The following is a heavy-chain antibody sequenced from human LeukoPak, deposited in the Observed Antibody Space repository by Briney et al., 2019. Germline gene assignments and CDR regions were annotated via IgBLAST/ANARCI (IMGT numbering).Heavy chain of an antibody. V-gene: IGHV3-11*01. CDR2: ISSSGSTI. D-gene: IGHD3-22*01. J-gene: IGHJ6*03. CDR1: GFTFSDYY. Sequence: GGSLRLSCAASGFTFSDYYMTWIRQAPGKGLEWVSYISSSGSTIYYADSVKGRFTISRDNAKNSLYLQMNSLRAEDTAVYYCARVITTSGATRDYYMDVWGKGTTVTVSS. CDR3: ARVITTSGATRDYYMDV.